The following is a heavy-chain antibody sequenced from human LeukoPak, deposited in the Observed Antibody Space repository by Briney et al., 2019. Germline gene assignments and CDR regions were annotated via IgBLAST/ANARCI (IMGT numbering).Heavy chain of an antibody. CDR3: ARGPTYYYDISEGYFDY. V-gene: IGHV3-23*01. Sequence: AGGSLRLSCAASGFTFSSYAMSWVRQAPGRGLEWVSGISGSGGSTFYADSVKGRFTISRDNSKNTLYLQMNSLRAEDTAVYYCARGPTYYYDISEGYFDYWGQGTLVTVSS. D-gene: IGHD3-22*01. CDR1: GFTFSSYA. J-gene: IGHJ4*02. CDR2: ISGSGGST.